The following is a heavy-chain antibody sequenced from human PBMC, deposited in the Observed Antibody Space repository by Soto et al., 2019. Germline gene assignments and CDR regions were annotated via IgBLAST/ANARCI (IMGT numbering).Heavy chain of an antibody. CDR1: GFTFSSYV. Sequence: GGSLRLSCAASGFTFSSYVMAWVRQAPGKGLEWVAVIWYDGSNKYYADSVKGRFTISRGNSKNTLYLQMNSLRAEDTAVYYCAKDYGDIVLMVYAMPDYWGQGTLVTVSS. D-gene: IGHD2-8*01. J-gene: IGHJ4*02. V-gene: IGHV3-30*02. CDR2: IWYDGSNK. CDR3: AKDYGDIVLMVYAMPDY.